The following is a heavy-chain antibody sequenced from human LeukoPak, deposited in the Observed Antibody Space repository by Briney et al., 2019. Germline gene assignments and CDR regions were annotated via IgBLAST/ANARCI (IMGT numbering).Heavy chain of an antibody. Sequence: SETLSLTCTVSGDSLSGYYWSWIRQPAGKELEWIGRLYVSGRSDDNPSLRSRVTMSVDTSNKQFSLSLSPVTAADTAVYYCAREPLAGYFDLWGRGTLVTVSS. J-gene: IGHJ2*01. CDR3: AREPLAGYFDL. CDR2: LYVSGRS. CDR1: GDSLSGYY. V-gene: IGHV4-4*07.